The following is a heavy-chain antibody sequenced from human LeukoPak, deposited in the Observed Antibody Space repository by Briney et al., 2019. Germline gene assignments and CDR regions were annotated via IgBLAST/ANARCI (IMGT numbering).Heavy chain of an antibody. Sequence: GGSLRLSCAASRFSFRSYDMHWVRQAPGKGLEWLAVSSYDGSNTYYTDSVKGRFTISRDNSKNTLYLQMNSLRPEDAAVYYCAKDGQLGGSSWFTLYFDYWGQGTLVTVSS. D-gene: IGHD6-13*01. CDR2: SSYDGSNT. J-gene: IGHJ4*02. CDR3: AKDGQLGGSSWFTLYFDY. V-gene: IGHV3-30*18. CDR1: RFSFRSYD.